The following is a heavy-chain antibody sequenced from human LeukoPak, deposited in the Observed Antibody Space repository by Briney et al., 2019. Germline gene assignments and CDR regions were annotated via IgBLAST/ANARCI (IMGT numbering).Heavy chain of an antibody. CDR2: INTGDGST. CDR1: GFTFNNCV. J-gene: IGHJ6*02. CDR3: AKDGRPRAFGLDV. V-gene: IGHV3-23*01. Sequence: GSLRLSCAASGFTFNNCVGTWVRQAPGKGLEWVSTINTGDGSTFYADSVKGRFTIFRDSSKNTLYLEMNGLRAEDTAIYFCAKDGRPRAFGLDVWGQGTTVTVSS. D-gene: IGHD3-10*01.